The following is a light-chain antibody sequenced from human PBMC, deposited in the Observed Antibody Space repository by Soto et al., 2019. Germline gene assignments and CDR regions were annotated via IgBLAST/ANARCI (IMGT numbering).Light chain of an antibody. V-gene: IGLV2-14*01. CDR2: EVN. J-gene: IGLJ1*01. Sequence: QSALTQPASVSGSPGQSITISCTGTSSDIGTFNYISWYQQHPGKAPEVMLYEVNNRPAGVSDRFSGYKSGNTASLTISGLQAEDEADYYCSTYLISSTSYVFGTGTKLTVL. CDR1: SSDIGTFNY. CDR3: STYLISSTSYV.